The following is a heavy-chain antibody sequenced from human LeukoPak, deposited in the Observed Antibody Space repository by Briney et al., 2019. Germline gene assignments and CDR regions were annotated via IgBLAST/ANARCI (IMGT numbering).Heavy chain of an antibody. CDR2: ISSSSSYI. V-gene: IGHV3-21*01. J-gene: IGHJ3*02. CDR3: AREGGYSYGIDAFDI. CDR1: GFTFSSYS. Sequence: GGSPRLSCAASGFTFSSYSMNWVRQAPGKGLEWVSSISSSSSYIYYADSVKGQLTISRDNAKNSLYLQMNSLRAEDTAVYYCAREGGYSYGIDAFDIWGQGTMVTVSS. D-gene: IGHD5-18*01.